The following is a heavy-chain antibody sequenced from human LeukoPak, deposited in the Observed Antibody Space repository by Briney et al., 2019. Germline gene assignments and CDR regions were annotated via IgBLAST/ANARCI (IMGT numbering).Heavy chain of an antibody. CDR2: ISYDGSNK. V-gene: IGHV3-30*18. D-gene: IGHD2-15*01. CDR1: GFTFSSYG. CDR3: AKDLNHCTGGTCYGFDY. Sequence: GRSLRLSCAASGFTFSSYGIHWVRQAPGKGLEWVAVISYDGSNKYYADSVKGRFTISRDNSKNTLYLQLNSLRAEDTAVYYCAKDLNHCTGGTCYGFDYWGQGTLVTVS. J-gene: IGHJ4*02.